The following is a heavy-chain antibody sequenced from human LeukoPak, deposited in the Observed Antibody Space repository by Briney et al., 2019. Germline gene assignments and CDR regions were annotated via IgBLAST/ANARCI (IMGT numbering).Heavy chain of an antibody. CDR2: IYYSGST. D-gene: IGHD3-3*01. J-gene: IGHJ4*02. CDR1: GGSISSYY. V-gene: IGHV4-59*01. CDR3: ARSSYYDFWSGYRNQPYFDY. Sequence: SETLSLTCTVSGGSISSYYWSWIRQPPGKGLEWIGYIYYSGSTNYNPSLKSRVTISVDTSKNQFSLKLSSVTAADTAVYYCARSSYYDFWSGYRNQPYFDYWGQGTLVTVSS.